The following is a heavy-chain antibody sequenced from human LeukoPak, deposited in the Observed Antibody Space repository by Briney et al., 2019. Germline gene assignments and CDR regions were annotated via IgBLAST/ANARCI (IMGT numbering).Heavy chain of an antibody. J-gene: IGHJ6*03. V-gene: IGHV4-34*01. CDR3: ARITVPYYYYMDV. D-gene: IGHD1-14*01. Sequence: SETLSLTCAVYGGSFSGYYWSWIRQPPGKGLEWIGEINHSGSTNYNPSLKSRVTISVDTSKNQFSLKLSSVTAADTAVYYCARITVPYYYYMDVWGKGTMVTISS. CDR2: INHSGST. CDR1: GGSFSGYY.